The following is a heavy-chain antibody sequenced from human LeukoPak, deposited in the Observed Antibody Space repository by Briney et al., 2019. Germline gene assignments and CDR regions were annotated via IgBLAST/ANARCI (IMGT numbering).Heavy chain of an antibody. V-gene: IGHV3-74*01. D-gene: IGHD4-11*01. Sequence: SGGSLRLSCSASGFSLSDYGMSWVRQAPGKGLVWVSRINSDGSSTNYADSVKGRFTISRDNAKNTLYLQMNSLRAEDTAVYYCARETDYSNHFDYWGQGTLVTVSS. CDR1: GFSLSDYG. CDR2: INSDGSST. CDR3: ARETDYSNHFDY. J-gene: IGHJ4*02.